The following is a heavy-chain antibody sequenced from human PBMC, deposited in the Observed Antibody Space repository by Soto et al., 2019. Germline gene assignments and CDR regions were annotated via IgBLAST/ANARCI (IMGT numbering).Heavy chain of an antibody. V-gene: IGHV4-39*01. CDR2: IYYSGST. Sequence: NPSETLSLTCTVSGGSISSSSYYWGWIRQPPGKGLEWIGSIYYSGSTYYNPSLKSRVTISVDTSKNQFSLKLSSVTAADTAVYYCARLGSYSSGWEMVRQDAFDIWGQGTMVTVSS. CDR3: ARLGSYSSGWEMVRQDAFDI. D-gene: IGHD6-19*01. J-gene: IGHJ3*02. CDR1: GGSISSSSYY.